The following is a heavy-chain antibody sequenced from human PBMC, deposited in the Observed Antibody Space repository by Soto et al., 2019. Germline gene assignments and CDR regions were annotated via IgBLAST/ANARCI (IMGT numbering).Heavy chain of an antibody. D-gene: IGHD5-18*01. V-gene: IGHV1-8*01. CDR1: GYTFTSYD. CDR2: MNPNSGDT. Sequence: ASVKVSCKASGYTFTSYDINWVRQATGQGLEWMGWMNPNSGDTDYAQKFQGRVTMTRNTSMSTAYMELSSLRSEDTAVYYCARGRMQLPTPPPTQPWFDPWGQGTLVTVYS. CDR3: ARGRMQLPTPPPTQPWFDP. J-gene: IGHJ5*02.